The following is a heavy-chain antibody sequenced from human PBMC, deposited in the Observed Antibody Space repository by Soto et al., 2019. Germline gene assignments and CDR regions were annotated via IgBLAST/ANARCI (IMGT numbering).Heavy chain of an antibody. CDR2: INPSGDSA. Sequence: VQLVQSGAEVKKPGASVKISCKASGYTFNSYYMHWVRQAPGQGLEWMGVINPSGDSAGYAQKFQGRVTMTRDTSTSTLYMDLSGLRSDDTAVYYCARIPRYSFPTSDDLDSWGQGTLVTVSS. D-gene: IGHD5-18*01. CDR3: ARIPRYSFPTSDDLDS. V-gene: IGHV1-46*02. CDR1: GYTFNSYY. J-gene: IGHJ4*02.